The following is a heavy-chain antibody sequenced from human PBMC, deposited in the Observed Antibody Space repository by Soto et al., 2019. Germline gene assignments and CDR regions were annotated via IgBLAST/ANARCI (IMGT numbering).Heavy chain of an antibody. D-gene: IGHD7-27*01. CDR1: GGSISSYY. CDR3: ARLQSPGSDFDY. J-gene: IGHJ4*02. V-gene: IGHV4-59*08. Sequence: QVQLQESGPGLVKPSETLSLTCTVSGGSISSYYWSWIRQPPGKGLEWIGYIYYSGSTNYNPSLKSRVTISVDTSKNQFSLKLSSVTAADTAVYYCARLQSPGSDFDYWGQGTLVTVSS. CDR2: IYYSGST.